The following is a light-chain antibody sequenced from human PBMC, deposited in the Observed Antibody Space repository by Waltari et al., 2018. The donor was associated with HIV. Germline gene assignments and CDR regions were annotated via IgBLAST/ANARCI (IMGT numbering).Light chain of an antibody. CDR2: AAS. J-gene: IGKJ1*01. CDR3: QQYIEWPLT. Sequence: DIVMTQSPVTQSVSPGQRAPLSCRASQTISGNIAWYQQKPGQAPRLLIFAASTRATGVPARFSGSGFETEFTLSISDLQSEDFAIYHCQQYIEWPLTFGQGTKVEVK. CDR1: QTISGN. V-gene: IGKV3-15*01.